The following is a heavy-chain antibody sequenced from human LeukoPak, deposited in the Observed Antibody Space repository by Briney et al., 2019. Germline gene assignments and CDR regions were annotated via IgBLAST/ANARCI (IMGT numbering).Heavy chain of an antibody. CDR2: IYYSGST. CDR1: GGSISSSSYY. V-gene: IGHV4-39*01. Sequence: MTSETLSLTCTVSGGSISSSSYYWGWIRQPPGKGLEWIGSIYYSGSTYYNPSLKSRVTISVDTSKNQFSLKLSSVTAADTAVYYCARQIEYSSSYYYFVYWGQGTLVTVSS. CDR3: ARQIEYSSSYYYFVY. D-gene: IGHD6-6*01. J-gene: IGHJ4*02.